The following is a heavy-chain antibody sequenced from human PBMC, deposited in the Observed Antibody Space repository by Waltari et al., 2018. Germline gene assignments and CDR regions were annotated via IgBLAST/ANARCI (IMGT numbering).Heavy chain of an antibody. CDR2: IKPNSGGT. D-gene: IGHD3-3*01. CDR3: ARGNYDFWSGYSTRNFDY. Sequence: QVQLVQSGAEVKKPGASVKVSCTASGYTFTGYYMHWVRQAPGPGLEWMGWIKPNSGGTNYAQKFQGRVTMTRDTSISTAYMELSRLRSDDTAVYYCARGNYDFWSGYSTRNFDYWGQGTLVTVSS. CDR1: GYTFTGYY. J-gene: IGHJ4*02. V-gene: IGHV1-2*02.